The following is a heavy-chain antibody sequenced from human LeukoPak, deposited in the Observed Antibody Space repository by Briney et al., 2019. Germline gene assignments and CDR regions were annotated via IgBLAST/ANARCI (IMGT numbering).Heavy chain of an antibody. CDR1: GFTFSSYD. D-gene: IGHD6-19*01. V-gene: IGHV3-30*18. CDR3: AKRVTLEQWSGFDY. Sequence: GGSLRLSCAASGFTFSSYDMHWVRQAPGKGLEWVALISYDGSNKYYADSVKGRFTISRDNSKNTLCLQMNSLRAEDTAVYYCAKRVTLEQWSGFDYWGQGTLVTVSS. CDR2: ISYDGSNK. J-gene: IGHJ4*02.